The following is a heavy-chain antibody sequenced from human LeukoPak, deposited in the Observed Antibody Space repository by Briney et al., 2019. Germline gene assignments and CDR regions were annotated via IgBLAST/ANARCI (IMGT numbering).Heavy chain of an antibody. V-gene: IGHV3-11*01. D-gene: IGHD3-22*01. CDR2: ITSSGSTI. CDR3: AREPSHPYYYDSSGYSEAFFDV. CDR1: GFTFSDYY. J-gene: IGHJ3*01. Sequence: GGSLRLSCAASGFTFSDYYMSWIRQAPGKGLEWVSYITSSGSTIYYADSVRGRFTISRDNAKNSLYLQMNILRAEDTAVYYCAREPSHPYYYDSSGYSEAFFDVWGQGTMVTVSS.